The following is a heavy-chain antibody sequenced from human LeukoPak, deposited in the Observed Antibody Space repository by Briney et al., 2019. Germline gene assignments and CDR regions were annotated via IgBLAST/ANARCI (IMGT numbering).Heavy chain of an antibody. D-gene: IGHD5-24*01. CDR3: ARGRVEMATIDFDY. J-gene: IGHJ4*02. V-gene: IGHV4-59*01. CDR2: IYYTGST. CDR1: GVSISSFS. Sequence: PETLSLTCTMSGVSISSFSCSLIRQPPRERLGWIGYIYYTGSTNHNPPLTSRDSISVDTSKNQFSLKLSAVTAADTAMYYFARGRVEMATIDFDYWGQGTLVTVSS.